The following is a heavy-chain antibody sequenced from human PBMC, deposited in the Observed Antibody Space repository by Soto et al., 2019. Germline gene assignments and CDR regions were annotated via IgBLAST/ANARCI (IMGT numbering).Heavy chain of an antibody. J-gene: IGHJ5*02. V-gene: IGHV3-30-3*01. Sequence: PGGSLRLSCAASGFTFSSYAMHWVRQAPGKGLEWVAVISYDGSNKYYADSVKGRFTISRDNSKNTLYLQMNSLRAEDTAVYYCARRAIAVAGNWFDPWGQGTLVTVSS. CDR2: ISYDGSNK. D-gene: IGHD6-19*01. CDR1: GFTFSSYA. CDR3: ARRAIAVAGNWFDP.